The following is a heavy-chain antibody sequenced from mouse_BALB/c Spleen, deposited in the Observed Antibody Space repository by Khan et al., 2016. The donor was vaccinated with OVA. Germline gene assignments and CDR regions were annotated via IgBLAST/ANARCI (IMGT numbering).Heavy chain of an antibody. CDR3: ARRGLRWDFDY. D-gene: IGHD1-1*01. Sequence: VQLQESGAELAKPGASVKMSCKASGYTFINYWILWVKQRPGQGLEWIGYINPSTGYTEYNQNFKDKATLTADKSSSTAYMQLSSLTSEDSAVYYGARRGLRWDFDYWGQGTTLKVSS. J-gene: IGHJ2*01. CDR2: INPSTGYT. V-gene: IGHV1-7*01. CDR1: GYTFINYW.